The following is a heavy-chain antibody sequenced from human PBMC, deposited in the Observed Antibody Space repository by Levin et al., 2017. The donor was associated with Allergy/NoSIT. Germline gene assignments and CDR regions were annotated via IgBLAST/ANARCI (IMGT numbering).Heavy chain of an antibody. D-gene: IGHD4/OR15-4a*01. CDR3: ASSTDRLSFSV. V-gene: IGHV4-30-2*01. CDR2: IYHSGST. Sequence: SETLSLTCAVSGGSISSGGYSWSWIRQPPGKGLEWIGYIYHSGSTYYNPSLKSRVTISVDRSKNQFSLKLSSVTAADTAVYYCASSTDRLSFSVWGQGTLVTVSS. CDR1: GGSISSGGYS. J-gene: IGHJ4*02.